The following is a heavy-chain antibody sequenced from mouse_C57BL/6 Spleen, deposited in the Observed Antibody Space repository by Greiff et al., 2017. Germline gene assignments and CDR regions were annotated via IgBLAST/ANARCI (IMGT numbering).Heavy chain of an antibody. CDR1: GYTFTDYY. V-gene: IGHV1-76*01. Sequence: QVQLQQSGAELVRPGASVKLSCKASGYTFTDYYINWVKQRPGQGLEWIARIYPGSGNTYYNEKFKGKATLTAEKSSSTAYMQLSSLTSEDSAVYFCARRGSSLLAMDYWGQGTSVTVSS. CDR3: ARRGSSLLAMDY. J-gene: IGHJ4*01. CDR2: IYPGSGNT. D-gene: IGHD1-1*01.